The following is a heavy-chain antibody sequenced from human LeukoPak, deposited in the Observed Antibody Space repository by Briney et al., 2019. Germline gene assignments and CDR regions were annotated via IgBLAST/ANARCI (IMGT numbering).Heavy chain of an antibody. CDR2: ISGSGGST. J-gene: IGHJ4*02. CDR1: GFTFSSYA. CDR3: AKDRKSPYYYGSSGYYYAGIFFDY. Sequence: GGSLRLSCAASGFTFSSYAMSWVRQAPGKGLEWVSAISGSGGSTYYADSVKGRFTISRDNSKNTLYLQMNSLRAEDTAVYYCAKDRKSPYYYGSSGYYYAGIFFDYWGQGTLVTVSS. V-gene: IGHV3-23*01. D-gene: IGHD3-22*01.